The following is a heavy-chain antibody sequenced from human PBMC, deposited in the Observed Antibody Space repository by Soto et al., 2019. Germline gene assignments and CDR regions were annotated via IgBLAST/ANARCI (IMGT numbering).Heavy chain of an antibody. CDR2: IKQDGSEK. D-gene: IGHD3-16*01. CDR1: GFTFSSYW. CDR3: ASAGGSGSFDI. Sequence: GGSLRLSCAASGFTFSSYWMSWVRQAPGKGLEWVANIKQDGSEKYYVDSVKGRFTISRDNAKNSLYLQMNSLRAEDTAVYYCASAGGSGSFDIWGQGTMVTVSS. J-gene: IGHJ3*02. V-gene: IGHV3-7*03.